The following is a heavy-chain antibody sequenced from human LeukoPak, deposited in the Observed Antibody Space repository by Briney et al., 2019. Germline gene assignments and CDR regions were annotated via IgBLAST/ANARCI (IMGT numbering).Heavy chain of an antibody. D-gene: IGHD6-19*01. V-gene: IGHV4-4*07. J-gene: IGHJ6*03. Sequence: PSETLSLTCTVSGGSISSYYWSWIRQPAGKGLEWIGRIYTSGSTDYNPSLKSRVTISVDTSKNQFSLKLSSVTATDTAVYYCARLRVAVAGTYYMDVWGKGTTVTVSS. CDR1: GGSISSYY. CDR3: ARLRVAVAGTYYMDV. CDR2: IYTSGST.